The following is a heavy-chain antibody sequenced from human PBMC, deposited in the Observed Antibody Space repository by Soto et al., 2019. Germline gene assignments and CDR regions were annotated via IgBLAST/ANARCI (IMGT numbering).Heavy chain of an antibody. J-gene: IGHJ3*02. V-gene: IGHV3-23*01. D-gene: IGHD4-17*01. CDR1: GFTFITYA. CDR3: AHPRGYGVFDAYDI. Sequence: EVQLLESGGGLVQPGGSLRLSCAASGFTFITYAMSWVRQAPGKGLEWVSAISNSGVSTYYADSVKGRFTISRDNSINRLYMQMNSLRTEDTAVYYCAHPRGYGVFDAYDIWGQGTMVTVSS. CDR2: ISNSGVST.